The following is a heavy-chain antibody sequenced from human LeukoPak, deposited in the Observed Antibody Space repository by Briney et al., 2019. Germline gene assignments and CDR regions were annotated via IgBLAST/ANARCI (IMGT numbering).Heavy chain of an antibody. CDR3: AKDSAEYYDGSGYYHY. D-gene: IGHD3-22*01. CDR1: GFTFDDYA. J-gene: IGHJ4*02. CDR2: ISWNSGSI. Sequence: GGSLRLSCAASGFTFDDYAMHWVRQAPGKGLEWVSGISWNSGSIGYADSVKGRFTISRDNAKNSLYLQMNSLRAEDTALYYCAKDSAEYYDGSGYYHYWGQGTLVTVSS. V-gene: IGHV3-9*01.